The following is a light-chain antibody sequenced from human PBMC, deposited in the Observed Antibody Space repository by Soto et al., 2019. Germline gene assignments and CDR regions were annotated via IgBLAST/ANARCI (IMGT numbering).Light chain of an antibody. CDR1: QSVSRY. J-gene: IGKJ4*01. V-gene: IGKV3-11*01. CDR3: QQRSNWLT. Sequence: EIVLRQSPATLSLSPGERATLSCRASQSVSRYLAWYQQIPGQAPRLLIYDASNRATGIPARFSGSGSGTDFTLTISSLEPEDFAVYYCQQRSNWLTFGGGTKVDIK. CDR2: DAS.